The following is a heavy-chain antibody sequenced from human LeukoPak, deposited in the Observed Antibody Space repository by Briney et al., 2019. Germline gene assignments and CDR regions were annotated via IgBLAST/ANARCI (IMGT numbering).Heavy chain of an antibody. J-gene: IGHJ4*02. Sequence: PSETLSLTCTVSGVSITTYYWSWIRQPPGKGLEWIGYIDYSGSTKNPSLKSRVSISVDTSKNQFSLKLSSVTAADTAVYVRARHVSASSFVYTGQGTPVTVSS. CDR2: IDYSGST. V-gene: IGHV4-59*08. CDR3: ARHVSASSFVY. D-gene: IGHD6-25*01. CDR1: GVSITTYY.